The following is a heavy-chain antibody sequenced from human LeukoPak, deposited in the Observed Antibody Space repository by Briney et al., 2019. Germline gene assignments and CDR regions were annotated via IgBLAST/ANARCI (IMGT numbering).Heavy chain of an antibody. Sequence: GGFLRLSCAASGFTFSDYYMSWIRQAPGKGLEWVSYISSSSSYTNYADSVKGRFTISRDNAKNSLYLQMNSLRAEDTAVYYCARFITMVRGVIPENWFDPWGQGTLVTVSS. CDR3: ARFITMVRGVIPENWFDP. D-gene: IGHD3-10*01. CDR2: ISSSSSYT. CDR1: GFTFSDYY. J-gene: IGHJ5*02. V-gene: IGHV3-11*06.